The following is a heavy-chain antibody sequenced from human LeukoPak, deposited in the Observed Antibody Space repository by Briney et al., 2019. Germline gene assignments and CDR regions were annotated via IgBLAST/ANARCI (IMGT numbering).Heavy chain of an antibody. CDR3: ARDRLEHGWRFFDY. Sequence: GGSLRLSCAASGFTFSSYWMHWVRQAPGKGLVWVSRINSDGSITSYADSVKGRFTISRDNAKNTLYLQMNSLRAEDTAVYYCARDRLEHGWRFFDYWGQGTLVTVSS. V-gene: IGHV3-74*01. D-gene: IGHD1/OR15-1a*01. CDR1: GFTFSSYW. CDR2: INSDGSIT. J-gene: IGHJ4*02.